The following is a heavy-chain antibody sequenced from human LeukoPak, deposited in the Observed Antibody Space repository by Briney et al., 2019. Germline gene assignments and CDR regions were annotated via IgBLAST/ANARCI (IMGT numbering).Heavy chain of an antibody. Sequence: GGSLRLSCAASGFTFSDYGLHWVRQAPGKGLEWVAFIRYDGSFKYYADSVKGRFTMSRDNAKKSLFLQMNSLRAEDTAVYYCARDYGDYEPGRHHYYYYYMDVWGKGTTVTVSS. D-gene: IGHD4-17*01. V-gene: IGHV3-30*02. CDR2: IRYDGSFK. CDR1: GFTFSDYG. CDR3: ARDYGDYEPGRHHYYYYYMDV. J-gene: IGHJ6*03.